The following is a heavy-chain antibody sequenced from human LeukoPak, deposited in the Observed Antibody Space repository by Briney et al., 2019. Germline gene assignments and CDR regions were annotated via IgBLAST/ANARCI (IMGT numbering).Heavy chain of an antibody. J-gene: IGHJ4*02. CDR3: ARITVTTAFDY. Sequence: PSETLSLTCTVSGGSITNNYWSWIRQPAGKGLEWIGRIYTSGTTNYNPSLKGRVTMSVDTSKNQFSLKLNSVTAADTVVYYCARITVTTAFDYWGQGTLVTVSS. V-gene: IGHV4-4*07. D-gene: IGHD4-11*01. CDR1: GGSITNNY. CDR2: IYTSGTT.